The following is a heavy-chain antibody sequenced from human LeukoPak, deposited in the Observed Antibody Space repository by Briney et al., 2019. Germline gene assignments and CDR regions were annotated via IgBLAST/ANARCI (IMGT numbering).Heavy chain of an antibody. V-gene: IGHV4-30-4*08. D-gene: IGHD3-3*01. CDR3: ARTSGYDFWSGYYRSDY. CDR1: GGSISSGDYY. CDR2: IYYSGST. J-gene: IGHJ4*02. Sequence: SETLSLTCTVSGGSISSGDYYWSWIRQPPGKGLEWFGYIYYSGSTYYNPSLKSRVTISVDTSKNQSSLKLSSVTAADTAVYYCARTSGYDFWSGYYRSDYWGQGTLVTVSS.